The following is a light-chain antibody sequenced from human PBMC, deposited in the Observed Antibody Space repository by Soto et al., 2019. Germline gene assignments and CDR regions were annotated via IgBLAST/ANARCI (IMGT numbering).Light chain of an antibody. CDR2: DAS. CDR3: QHRSNWLA. V-gene: IGKV3-11*01. J-gene: IGKJ4*01. Sequence: EIVLTQSPATLSLSPGERATLSCRASQSVSSYLAWYQQKPGQAPRLLIYDASNRATGIPARFSGSGSGTDFTLTITSLEPEDFAVYYCQHRSNWLAFGGGTKV. CDR1: QSVSSY.